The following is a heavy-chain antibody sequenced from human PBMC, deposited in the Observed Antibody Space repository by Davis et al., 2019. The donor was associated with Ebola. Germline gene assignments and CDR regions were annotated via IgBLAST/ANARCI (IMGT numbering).Heavy chain of an antibody. D-gene: IGHD3-3*01. CDR1: GFTVSSNY. V-gene: IGHV3-53*01. CDR2: IYSGGST. J-gene: IGHJ6*02. Sequence: GGSLRLSCAASGFTVSSNYMSWVRQAPGKGLEWVSVIYSGGSTYYADSVKGRFTISRDNSKNTLYLQMNSLSAEDTAVYYCARDLVDFGSYGMDVWGQGTTVTVSS. CDR3: ARDLVDFGSYGMDV.